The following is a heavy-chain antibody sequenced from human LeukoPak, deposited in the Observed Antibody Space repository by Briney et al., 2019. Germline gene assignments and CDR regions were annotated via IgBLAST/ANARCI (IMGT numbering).Heavy chain of an antibody. CDR3: AVWYTSSWSFDY. V-gene: IGHV3-33*01. D-gene: IGHD6-13*01. Sequence: GGSLRLSCAASGFTFNNYGMHWVRQAPGKGLEWVAVIWYDGSDKYYADSVKGRFTVSRDNSKNTLYVQMNSLRAEDTAVYYCAVWYTSSWSFDYWGQGTLVTVSS. CDR1: GFTFNNYG. CDR2: IWYDGSDK. J-gene: IGHJ4*02.